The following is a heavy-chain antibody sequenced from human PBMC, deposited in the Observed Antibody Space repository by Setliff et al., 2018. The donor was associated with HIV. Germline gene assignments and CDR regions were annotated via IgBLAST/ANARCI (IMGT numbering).Heavy chain of an antibody. CDR3: ARAPLLGFGESSYYFDY. D-gene: IGHD3-10*01. CDR2: IYISGSA. J-gene: IGHJ4*02. V-gene: IGHV4-38-2*01. CDR1: GYSISSGCY. Sequence: SETLSLTCAVSGYSISSGCYWGWIRQPAGKGLEWIGRIYISGSANYNPSLKSRVTISVDTSKNQFSLKLSSVTAADTAVYYCARAPLLGFGESSYYFDYWGQGTLVTVSS.